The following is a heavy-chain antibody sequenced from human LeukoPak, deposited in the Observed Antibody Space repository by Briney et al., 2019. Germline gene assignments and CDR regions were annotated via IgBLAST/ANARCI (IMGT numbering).Heavy chain of an antibody. J-gene: IGHJ3*02. D-gene: IGHD1-7*01. CDR2: ISGSGTII. V-gene: IGHV3-11*01. CDR1: GFTFSDYY. Sequence: GGSLRLSCAASGFTFSDYYMGWIRQAPGKGLEWLSYISGSGTIIFYADSVKGRFTISRDNAQNSLDLHMTSLRAEDTPVYYCGRDFGLIGTKRSFDIWGQGTMVTVSS. CDR3: GRDFGLIGTKRSFDI.